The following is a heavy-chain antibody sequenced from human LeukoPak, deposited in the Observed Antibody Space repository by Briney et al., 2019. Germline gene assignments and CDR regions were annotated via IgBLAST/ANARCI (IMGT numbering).Heavy chain of an antibody. J-gene: IGHJ4*02. V-gene: IGHV3-23*01. CDR1: GFTFSSYV. Sequence: GGYLRLSCAASGFTFSSYVMNWVLQAPGKGLEWVSGISGSGGSTYNADSVKGRFTISRDNSNNTFYLQMNSLRAEDTAVYYCARGGPYHQTVGGALDYWGQGNPVTVSS. D-gene: IGHD1-26*01. CDR2: ISGSGGST. CDR3: ARGGPYHQTVGGALDY.